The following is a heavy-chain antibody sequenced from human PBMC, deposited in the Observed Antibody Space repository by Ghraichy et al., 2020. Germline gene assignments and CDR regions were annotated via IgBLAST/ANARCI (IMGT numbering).Heavy chain of an antibody. CDR1: GGTFSSYA. CDR2: IIPIFGTA. Sequence: SVKVSCKASGGTFSSYAISWVRQAPGQGLEWMGGIIPIFGTANYAQKFQGRVTITADESTSTAYMELSSLRSEDTAVYYCARVVVPKTLGGGNYYYGMDVWGQGTTVTVSS. V-gene: IGHV1-69*13. D-gene: IGHD2-2*01. J-gene: IGHJ6*02. CDR3: ARVVVPKTLGGGNYYYGMDV.